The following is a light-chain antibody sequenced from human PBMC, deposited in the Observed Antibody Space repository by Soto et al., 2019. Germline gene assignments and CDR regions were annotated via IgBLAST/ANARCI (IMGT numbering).Light chain of an antibody. Sequence: EVVLTQSPGTLSLSPGERATLSCRASQSVNSKYLAWFQQKPGQAPRLLIYGASSRATGIPDRFSGSGSGKNFTLHISRLEPEDFALYYCQQYYSLGLTFGGGTKVEIK. J-gene: IGKJ4*01. CDR3: QQYYSLGLT. V-gene: IGKV3-20*01. CDR2: GAS. CDR1: QSVNSKY.